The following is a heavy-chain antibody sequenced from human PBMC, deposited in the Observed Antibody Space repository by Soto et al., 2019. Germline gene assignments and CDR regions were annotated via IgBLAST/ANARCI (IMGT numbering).Heavy chain of an antibody. CDR3: ARCLPPYSSSWDGWFDP. J-gene: IGHJ5*02. V-gene: IGHV3-7*01. D-gene: IGHD6-13*01. Sequence: GGSLRLSCAASGFTFSSYWMSWVRQAPGKGLEWVANIKQDGSEKYYVDSVKGRFTTSRDNAKNSLYLQMNSLRAEDTAVYYCARCLPPYSSSWDGWFDPWGQGTLVTVSS. CDR1: GFTFSSYW. CDR2: IKQDGSEK.